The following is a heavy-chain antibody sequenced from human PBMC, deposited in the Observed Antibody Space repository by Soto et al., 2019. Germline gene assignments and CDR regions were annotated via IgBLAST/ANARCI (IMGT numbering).Heavy chain of an antibody. J-gene: IGHJ4*02. CDR3: ARGEDNSIDY. Sequence: GGSLRLSCAASGFTFSSYSINWVRQAPGKGLEWVSSISSSSSYISYADSVKGRFTVSRDNAKKSLYLQMNSLRTEDTAVYYCARGEDNSIDYWGQGTLVTVSS. CDR1: GFTFSSYS. CDR2: ISSSSSYI. V-gene: IGHV3-21*01.